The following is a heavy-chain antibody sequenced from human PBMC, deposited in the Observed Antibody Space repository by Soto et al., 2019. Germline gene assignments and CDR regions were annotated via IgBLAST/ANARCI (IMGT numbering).Heavy chain of an antibody. V-gene: IGHV3-23*01. J-gene: IGHJ6*02. D-gene: IGHD6-25*01. CDR3: ALLGGIAANYYGMDV. Sequence: GGSLRLSCAASGFTFSSYAMSWVRQAPGKGLEWVSAISGSGGSTYYADSVKGRLTISRDNSKNTLYLQMNSLRAEDTAVYYCALLGGIAANYYGMDVWGQGTTVTVS. CDR2: ISGSGGST. CDR1: GFTFSSYA.